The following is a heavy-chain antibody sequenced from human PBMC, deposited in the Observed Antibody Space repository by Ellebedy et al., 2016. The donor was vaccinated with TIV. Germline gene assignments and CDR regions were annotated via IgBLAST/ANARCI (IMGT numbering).Heavy chain of an antibody. J-gene: IGHJ4*02. V-gene: IGHV4-39*01. CDR2: IFYPGST. CDR3: ARNGDSGSYFGY. D-gene: IGHD3-10*01. CDR1: GDSISRYPYY. Sequence: MPGGSLRLSCTVSGDSISRYPYYWVWIRQPPGKGLEWIGSIFYPGSTYYSASLNSRVTIFVDTSKNQISLDLTFVTAADTAVYYGARNGDSGSYFGYWGQGTPVTVSS.